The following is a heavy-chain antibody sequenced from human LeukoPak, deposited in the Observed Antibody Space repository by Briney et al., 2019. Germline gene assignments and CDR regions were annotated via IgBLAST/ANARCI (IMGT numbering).Heavy chain of an antibody. J-gene: IGHJ4*02. CDR1: GFTCSSYA. CDR3: AKEFSSVTFFDY. Sequence: GGSLRLSCAASGFTCSSYAMSWVRQAPGKGLEWVSAISGSGGSTHYADSVKGRFIISRDNSKNSLYLQMNSLRAEDTAVYYCAKEFSSVTFFDYWGQGTLVTVSS. V-gene: IGHV3-23*01. CDR2: ISGSGGST. D-gene: IGHD4-17*01.